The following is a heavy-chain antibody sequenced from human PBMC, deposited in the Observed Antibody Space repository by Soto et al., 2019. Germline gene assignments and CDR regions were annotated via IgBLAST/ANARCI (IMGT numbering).Heavy chain of an antibody. V-gene: IGHV4-61*01. CDR1: GASVGSGSFY. Sequence: SETLSLTCTVSGASVGSGSFYWSWIRQPPGKGLEWIGYVFFSGSTNYNPSLKSRVTISIDTSKNQFYRKLISETAADTAVYYCARVSMYYFDRSGSYNSDYWGQGTLVTVSS. D-gene: IGHD3-22*01. CDR3: ARVSMYYFDRSGSYNSDY. J-gene: IGHJ4*02. CDR2: VFFSGST.